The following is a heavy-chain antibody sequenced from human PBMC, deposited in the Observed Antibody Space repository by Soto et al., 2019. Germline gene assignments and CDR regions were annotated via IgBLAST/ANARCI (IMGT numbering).Heavy chain of an antibody. J-gene: IGHJ3*02. CDR2: MNPNSGNT. D-gene: IGHD3-22*01. Sequence: QVQLVQSGAEVKKPGASVKVSCKASGYTFTSYDINWVRQATGQGLEWMGWMNPNSGNTGYAQKCQGRVTMTRNTSISTAYMELSSLRSEDTAVYYCARGLFTYYYDSSGYYAFDIWGQGTMVTVSS. CDR3: ARGLFTYYYDSSGYYAFDI. V-gene: IGHV1-8*01. CDR1: GYTFTSYD.